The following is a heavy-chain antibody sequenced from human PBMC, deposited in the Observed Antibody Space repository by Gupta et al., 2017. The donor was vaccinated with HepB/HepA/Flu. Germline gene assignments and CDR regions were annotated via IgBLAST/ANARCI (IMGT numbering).Heavy chain of an antibody. Sequence: QVQLVESGGGVVQPGMSLRLSCAASGFTFSRYGMSWVREAPGKGLEWVAVMSNDGSNKYYGDSVKGRFSISRDNSKNTLYLQMNSLRTEDTAIYYCARSHDYGDYMSSGQFWYYTMDVWGQGTTVTVSS. CDR3: ARSHDYGDYMSSGQFWYYTMDV. CDR2: MSNDGSNK. D-gene: IGHD4-17*01. J-gene: IGHJ6*02. V-gene: IGHV3-30-3*01. CDR1: GFTFSRYG.